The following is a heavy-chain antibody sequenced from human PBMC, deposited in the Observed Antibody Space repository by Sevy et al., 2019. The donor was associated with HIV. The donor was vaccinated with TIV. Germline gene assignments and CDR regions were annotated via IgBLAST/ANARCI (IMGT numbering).Heavy chain of an antibody. CDR3: ARCTDIVVLPAASYYYGMDV. CDR1: GFTFSSYA. CDR2: ISYDGSNK. V-gene: IGHV3-30-3*01. Sequence: GGSLRLSCAASGFTFSSYAMHWVRQAPGKGLEWLAVISYDGSNKYYADSVKGRFTISRDNSKNTLYLQMNSLRAEDTAVYYCARCTDIVVLPAASYYYGMDVWGQGTTVTVSS. D-gene: IGHD2-2*01. J-gene: IGHJ6*02.